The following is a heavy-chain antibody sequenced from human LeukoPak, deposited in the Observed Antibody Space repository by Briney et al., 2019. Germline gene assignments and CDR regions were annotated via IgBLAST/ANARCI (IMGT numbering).Heavy chain of an antibody. V-gene: IGHV5-51*01. CDR2: IYPGDSDT. J-gene: IGHJ4*01. CDR3: ARATAVAGTGMDFLDY. Sequence: GESLKISCKGSGYTFVKYWIGWVRQMPGKGLEWMGIIYPGDSDTRYSPSFQGQVTISADKSINTAYLQWNSLKASDTAMYYCARATAVAGTGMDFLDYWGQGTLVTVSS. CDR1: GYTFVKYW. D-gene: IGHD6-19*01.